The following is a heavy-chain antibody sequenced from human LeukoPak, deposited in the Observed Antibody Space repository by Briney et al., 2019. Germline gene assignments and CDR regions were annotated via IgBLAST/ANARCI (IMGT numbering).Heavy chain of an antibody. J-gene: IGHJ6*02. CDR2: IKHDGSEK. V-gene: IGHV3-7*01. CDR3: ARDLRDSVGYYGMDV. D-gene: IGHD4-23*01. Sequence: GGSLRLPCGATGFIFSSYWMSWVRQAPGKGLEWVANIKHDGSEKFYVDSVKGRFTISGDNAKNSVYLQMNSLRAEDTAVYYCARDLRDSVGYYGMDVWGQGTTVTVSS. CDR1: GFIFSSYW.